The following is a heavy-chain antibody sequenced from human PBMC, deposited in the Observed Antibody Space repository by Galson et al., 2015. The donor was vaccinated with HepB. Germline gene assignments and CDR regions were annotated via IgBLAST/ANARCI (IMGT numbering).Heavy chain of an antibody. J-gene: IGHJ4*02. Sequence: SLRLSCAASGFTFSTYGMHWVRQAPGKGLEWVAVISYDGSDKYYADSVKGRFTISRDNSKNTLYLQMNSLRVEDTAVYYCAKDLPGTPVIDYWGQGTLVTVSS. CDR1: GFTFSTYG. D-gene: IGHD2-15*01. V-gene: IGHV3-30*18. CDR2: ISYDGSDK. CDR3: AKDLPGTPVIDY.